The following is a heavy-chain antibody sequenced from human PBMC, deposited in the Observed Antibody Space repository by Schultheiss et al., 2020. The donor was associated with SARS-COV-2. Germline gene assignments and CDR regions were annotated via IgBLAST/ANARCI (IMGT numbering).Heavy chain of an antibody. CDR1: GGTFSSYA. CDR3: AREGLVRGALNN. CDR2: IIPIFGTA. D-gene: IGHD3-10*01. J-gene: IGHJ4*02. Sequence: KISCKASGGTFSSYAISWVRQAPGQGLEWMGGIIPIFGTANYAQKFQGRVTITADESTSTAYMELSSLRSEDTAVYYCAREGLVRGALNNWGQGTLVTVSS. V-gene: IGHV1-69*01.